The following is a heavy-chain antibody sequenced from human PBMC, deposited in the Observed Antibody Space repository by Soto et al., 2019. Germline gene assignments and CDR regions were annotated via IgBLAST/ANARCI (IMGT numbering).Heavy chain of an antibody. D-gene: IGHD4-17*01. CDR2: ISSTSSYI. V-gene: IGHV3-21*01. CDR3: APMTTVTTGAFDY. J-gene: IGHJ4*02. CDR1: GFTFSSNS. Sequence: EVQLVESGGGLVKPGGSLRLSCAASGFTFSSNSMNWVRQAPGKGLEWVSSISSTSSYIYYADSVKGRFTISRDNAKNSLYLQMNSLRAEDTAVYYCAPMTTVTTGAFDYWGQGTLVTVSS.